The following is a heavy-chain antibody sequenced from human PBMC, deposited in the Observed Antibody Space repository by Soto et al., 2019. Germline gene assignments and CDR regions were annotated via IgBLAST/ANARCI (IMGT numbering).Heavy chain of an antibody. Sequence: ASVKVSCKASGYTFTSYAMHWVRQAPGQRLEWMGWINAGNGNTKYSQKFQGRVTITRDTSASTAYMELSSLRSEDTAVYYCARRSIAAAGRHYYYYGMDVWGQGTTVTVS. J-gene: IGHJ6*02. D-gene: IGHD6-13*01. CDR3: ARRSIAAAGRHYYYYGMDV. CDR2: INAGNGNT. V-gene: IGHV1-3*01. CDR1: GYTFTSYA.